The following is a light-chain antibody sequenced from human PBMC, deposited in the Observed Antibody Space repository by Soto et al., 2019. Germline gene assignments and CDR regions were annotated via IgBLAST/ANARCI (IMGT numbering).Light chain of an antibody. CDR3: SSFTSSNTVL. Sequence: QSVLTQPASVSGSPGQSITISCTGTSSDVGGYNYVSWYQQHPGKAPKLIIYNVSNRPSGVSIRFSGSKSGNTASLTISGLQAEDEGHYYCSSFTSSNTVLFGGGTKLTVL. CDR2: NVS. J-gene: IGLJ2*01. V-gene: IGLV2-14*01. CDR1: SSDVGGYNY.